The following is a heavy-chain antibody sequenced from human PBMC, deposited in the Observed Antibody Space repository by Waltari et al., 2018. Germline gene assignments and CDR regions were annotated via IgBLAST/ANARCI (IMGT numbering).Heavy chain of an antibody. CDR3: ARDADLGGSYLFDY. CDR1: Y. D-gene: IGHD1-26*01. CDR2: IYHSGST. V-gene: IGHV4-38-2*02. J-gene: IGHJ4*02. Sequence: YMGWIRQPPGKGLEWIGSIYHSGSTYYNPSLKSRVTISVDTSKNQFSLKLSSVTAADTAVYYCARDADLGGSYLFDYWGQGTLVTVSS.